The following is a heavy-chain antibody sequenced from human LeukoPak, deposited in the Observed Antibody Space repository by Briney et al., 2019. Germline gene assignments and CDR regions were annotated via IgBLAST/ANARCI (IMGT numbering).Heavy chain of an antibody. D-gene: IGHD4-11*01. V-gene: IGHV4-4*02. CDR2: IYHSGST. Sequence: PSETLSLTCAVSGGSISSSNWWSWVRQPPGKGLEWIGEIYHSGSTNYNPSLKSRVTISVDTSKNQFSLKLSSVTAADTAVYYCARGKRSMTRDAFDIWGQGTVVTVSS. CDR3: ARGKRSMTRDAFDI. CDR1: GGSISSSNW. J-gene: IGHJ3*02.